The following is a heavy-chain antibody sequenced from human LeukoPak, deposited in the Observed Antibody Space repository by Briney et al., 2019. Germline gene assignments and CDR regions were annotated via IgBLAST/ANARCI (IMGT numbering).Heavy chain of an antibody. Sequence: GGSLRLSCAPSGFTFSNYWMHWVRQAPGKGLVWVSRINSDGSSTSYADSVKGRFSISRDNAKNTLYLQMNSLRVEDTAVYYCAELGITMIGGVWGKGTTVTISS. CDR3: AELGITMIGGV. CDR1: GFTFSNYW. D-gene: IGHD3-10*02. J-gene: IGHJ6*04. V-gene: IGHV3-74*01. CDR2: INSDGSST.